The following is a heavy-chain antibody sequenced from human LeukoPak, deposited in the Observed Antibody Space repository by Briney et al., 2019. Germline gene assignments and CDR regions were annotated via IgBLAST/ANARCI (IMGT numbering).Heavy chain of an antibody. V-gene: IGHV3-21*01. CDR1: GFTFSSYS. D-gene: IGHD6-13*01. CDR3: ARDHVAAAALDH. J-gene: IGHJ4*02. Sequence: GGSLRLSCAASGFTFSSYSMNWVRQAPGKGLEWVSSISSSSSYIYYADSVKGRFTISRDNAKNSLYLQMNSLRAEDTAVYYCARDHVAAAALDHWGQGTLVTVSS. CDR2: ISSSSSYI.